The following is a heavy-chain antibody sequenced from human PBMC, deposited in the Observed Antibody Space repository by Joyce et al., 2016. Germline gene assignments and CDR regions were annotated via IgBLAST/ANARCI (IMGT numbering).Heavy chain of an antibody. CDR3: ARDSIPHYDFYTRGEWSFAP. D-gene: IGHD3/OR15-3a*01. J-gene: IGHJ5*02. CDR1: GFTFSNYG. V-gene: IGHV3-33*01. CDR2: TWFGGNND. Sequence: QVQLVESGGGVVQPGRSLRLSCAASGFTFSNYGMHWVRQAPGRGLEWVAVTWFGGNNDYHADSVRGRFTISRDNSKNTLYLQMNSLRVEDTAVYYCARDSIPHYDFYTRGEWSFAPWGQGTLVTVSS.